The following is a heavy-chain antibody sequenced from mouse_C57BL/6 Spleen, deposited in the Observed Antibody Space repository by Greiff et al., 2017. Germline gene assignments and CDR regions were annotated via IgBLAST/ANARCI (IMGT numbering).Heavy chain of an antibody. J-gene: IGHJ1*03. Sequence: QVQLQQSGAELVKPGASVKMSCKASGYTFTTYPIAWMKQNPGKSLAWIGNFHPYNGDTKYNEKFKGKATLTVEKSSSTVYLELSRLTSDDSAVYYCGRGTGTDWYFDVWGTGTTVTVSS. CDR1: GYTFTTYP. V-gene: IGHV1-47*01. CDR3: GRGTGTDWYFDV. CDR2: FHPYNGDT. D-gene: IGHD4-1*01.